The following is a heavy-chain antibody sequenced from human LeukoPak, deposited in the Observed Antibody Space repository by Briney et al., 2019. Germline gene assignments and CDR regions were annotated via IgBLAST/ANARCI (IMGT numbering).Heavy chain of an antibody. CDR3: AKDAIYCSGGSCYRGGFDY. V-gene: IGHV3-9*01. CDR1: GFTFDDYA. CDR2: ISWNSGSI. Sequence: GGSLRLSCAASGFTFDDYAMHWVRHAPGKGLEWVSGISWNSGSIVYADSVKGRFTISRDNAKNSLYLQMNSLRAEDTALYYCAKDAIYCSGGSCYRGGFDYWGQGTLVTVSS. D-gene: IGHD2-15*01. J-gene: IGHJ4*02.